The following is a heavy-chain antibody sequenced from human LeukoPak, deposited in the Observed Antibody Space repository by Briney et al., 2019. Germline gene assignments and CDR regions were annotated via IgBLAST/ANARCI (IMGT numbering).Heavy chain of an antibody. Sequence: GGSLRLSCAASGFTFSTYAMSWVRQAPGMGLEWVSSISGNGGNTYYADSVKGRLTISRDNSKNTLFLQMNSLRAEDTAVYYCAKSLRSHPPLNWRFDPWGQGTLVTVSS. D-gene: IGHD1-1*01. CDR3: AKSLRSHPPLNWRFDP. V-gene: IGHV3-23*01. CDR1: GFTFSTYA. J-gene: IGHJ5*02. CDR2: ISGNGGNT.